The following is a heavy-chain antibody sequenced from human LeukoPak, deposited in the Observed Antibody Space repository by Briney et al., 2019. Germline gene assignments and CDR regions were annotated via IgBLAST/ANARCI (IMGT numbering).Heavy chain of an antibody. CDR1: GGSFSGYY. V-gene: IGHV4-34*01. Sequence: SETLSLTCAVYGGSFSGYYWSWIRQPPGKGLEWIGEINHSGSTNYNPSLKSRVTISVDTSKNQFSLKLSSVTAADTAVYYCARGINYDILTGYYSGGANWFDPWGQGTLVTVSS. CDR3: ARGINYDILTGYYSGGANWFDP. CDR2: INHSGST. J-gene: IGHJ5*02. D-gene: IGHD3-9*01.